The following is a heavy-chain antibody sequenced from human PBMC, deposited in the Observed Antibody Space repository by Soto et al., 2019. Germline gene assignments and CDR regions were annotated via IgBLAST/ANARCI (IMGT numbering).Heavy chain of an antibody. CDR1: GFTFSSYS. CDR3: ARAVKLAAHQFDYDFWSDYPTHHYGMDV. J-gene: IGHJ6*02. D-gene: IGHD3-3*01. Sequence: PGGSLRLSCAASGFTFSSYSMNWVRQAPGKGLEWVSYISSSSSTIYYADSVKGRFTISRDNAKNSLHLQMNSLRDEDTAVYYCARAVKLAAHQFDYDFWSDYPTHHYGMDVWGQGTMVTVSS. V-gene: IGHV3-48*02. CDR2: ISSSSSTI.